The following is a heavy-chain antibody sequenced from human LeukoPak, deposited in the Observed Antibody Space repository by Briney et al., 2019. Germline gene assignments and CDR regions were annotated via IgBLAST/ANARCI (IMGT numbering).Heavy chain of an antibody. V-gene: IGHV4-34*01. J-gene: IGHJ4*02. Sequence: SETLSLTCAVYGGSFSGYYWSWIRQPPGKGLEWIGEINHSGSTNYNPSLKSRVTISVDTSKNQFSLKLSSVTAADTAVYYCARTGYSYGYGYWGQGTLVTVSS. CDR2: INHSGST. CDR1: GGSFSGYY. D-gene: IGHD5-18*01. CDR3: ARTGYSYGYGY.